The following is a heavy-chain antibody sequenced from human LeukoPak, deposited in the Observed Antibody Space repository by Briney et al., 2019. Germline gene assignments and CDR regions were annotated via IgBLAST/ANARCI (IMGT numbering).Heavy chain of an antibody. CDR1: GYTFTGYY. D-gene: IGHD1-26*01. J-gene: IGHJ4*02. CDR2: INPNSGGT. CDR3: ARDSISGTFDY. V-gene: IGHV1-2*02. Sequence: ASVKVSCKAYGYTFTGYYMHWVRQAPGQGLEWMGWINPNSGGTNYAQKFQGRVTMTRDTSISTAYMELSRLRSDDTAVYYRARDSISGTFDYWGQGTLVTVSP.